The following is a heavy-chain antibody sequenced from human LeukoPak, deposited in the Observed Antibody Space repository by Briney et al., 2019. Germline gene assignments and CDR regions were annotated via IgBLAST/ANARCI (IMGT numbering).Heavy chain of an antibody. J-gene: IGHJ3*01. Sequence: GGSLRLSCAASGFTVSSYGMTWVRQAPGKGLEWVSAFSATDGSAQYAGSVKGRFTISRDNSKNSLYLQMNSLRVEDTAVYYCAKARIAAAGTGAFDVWGQGTMVTVSS. V-gene: IGHV3-23*01. CDR3: AKARIAAAGTGAFDV. CDR1: GFTVSSYG. CDR2: FSATDGSA. D-gene: IGHD6-13*01.